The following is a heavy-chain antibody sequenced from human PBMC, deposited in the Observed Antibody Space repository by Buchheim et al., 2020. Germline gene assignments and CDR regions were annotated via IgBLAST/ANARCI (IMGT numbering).Heavy chain of an antibody. CDR3: ARDFILRLGELSYRTNWFDP. V-gene: IGHV4-31*03. J-gene: IGHJ5*02. Sequence: QVQLQESGPGLVKPSQTLSLTCTVSGGSISSGGYYWSWIRQHPGKGLEWIGYIYYSGSTYYNPSLKSRVTISVDTSKNQFSLKLSSVTAADTAVYYCARDFILRLGELSYRTNWFDPWGQGTL. D-gene: IGHD3-16*02. CDR2: IYYSGST. CDR1: GGSISSGGYY.